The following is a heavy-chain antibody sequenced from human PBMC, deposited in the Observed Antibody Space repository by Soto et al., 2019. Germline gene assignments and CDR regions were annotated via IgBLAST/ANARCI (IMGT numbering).Heavy chain of an antibody. Sequence: SETLSLTCTVSGGSISSGGYYWSWIRQHPGKGLEWIGYIYYSGSTYYNPSLKSRVTISVDTSKNQFSLKLSSVTAAGTAVYYCARETAGGDLTYYYSYGMDVWGQGTTVTVSS. V-gene: IGHV4-31*03. J-gene: IGHJ6*02. D-gene: IGHD3-16*01. CDR1: GGSISSGGYY. CDR3: ARETAGGDLTYYYSYGMDV. CDR2: IYYSGST.